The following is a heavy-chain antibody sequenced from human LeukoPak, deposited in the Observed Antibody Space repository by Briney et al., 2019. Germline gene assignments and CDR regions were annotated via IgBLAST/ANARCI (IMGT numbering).Heavy chain of an antibody. Sequence: PGGSLRLSCVASEFMFSNYGMHWVRQAPNKGLEWVAVISYDGSNKYYADSVKGRFTISRDNSKNTLYVQMNSLRAEDTAVYYCASSMTTVTTYYFDLWGRGTLVTVSS. CDR1: EFMFSNYG. D-gene: IGHD4-17*01. CDR3: ASSMTTVTTYYFDL. J-gene: IGHJ2*01. V-gene: IGHV3-30*19. CDR2: ISYDGSNK.